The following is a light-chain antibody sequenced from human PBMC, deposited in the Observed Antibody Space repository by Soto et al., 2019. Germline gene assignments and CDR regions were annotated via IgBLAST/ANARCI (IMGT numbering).Light chain of an antibody. V-gene: IGLV2-14*01. CDR2: EVS. CDR1: SSDLGGYNY. J-gene: IGLJ2*01. Sequence: QSVLTQPASVSGSPGQSITISCTGTSSDLGGYNYVSWYQQHPGKAPKLIIYEVSNRPSGVSNRFSGSKPGNTASLTISGLQAEDEADYYCSAYTGSNTPVAFGGGTKVTVL. CDR3: SAYTGSNTPVA.